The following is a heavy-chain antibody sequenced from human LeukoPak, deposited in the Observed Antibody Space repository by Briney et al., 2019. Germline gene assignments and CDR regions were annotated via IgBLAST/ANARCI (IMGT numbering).Heavy chain of an antibody. J-gene: IGHJ3*02. Sequence: ASVTDSCKASGYTFTGYYIHWVRQAPGQGLEWMGWIYPYSGDTNYAQNFQGRVTMTRDTSISTAYMELSSLKSDDTAVYYCARDMNSGSSLDIWCQGTMLTVSS. D-gene: IGHD6-6*01. CDR2: IYPYSGDT. V-gene: IGHV1-2*02. CDR3: ARDMNSGSSLDI. CDR1: GYTFTGYY.